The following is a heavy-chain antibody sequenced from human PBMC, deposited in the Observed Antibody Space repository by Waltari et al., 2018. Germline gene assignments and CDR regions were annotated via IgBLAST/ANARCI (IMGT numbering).Heavy chain of an antibody. CDR2: ISWNSGSI. CDR1: GFTFDDYA. V-gene: IGHV3-9*03. Sequence: EVQLVESGGGLVQPGRSLRLSCAASGFTFDDYAMHWVRQARGKGLEVGSGISWNSGSIGYADSVKGRFTISRDNAKNSLYLQMNSLRAEDMALYYCAKDIYRGIAAAEFDYWGQGTLVTVSS. D-gene: IGHD6-13*01. J-gene: IGHJ4*02. CDR3: AKDIYRGIAAAEFDY.